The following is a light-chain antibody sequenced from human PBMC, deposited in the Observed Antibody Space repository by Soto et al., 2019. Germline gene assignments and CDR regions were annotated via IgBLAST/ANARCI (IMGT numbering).Light chain of an antibody. J-gene: IGKJ1*01. CDR2: GAS. Sequence: EIVMTQSPATLSVSTGERAILSCRVSQSVSSNLAWYQQKPGQAPRLLIYGASTRATGIPARFSGSGSGTEFTLTISSLQSEDFAIYYCQQYNDWPPTWTFGQGTKVEIK. CDR3: QQYNDWPPTWT. CDR1: QSVSSN. V-gene: IGKV3-15*01.